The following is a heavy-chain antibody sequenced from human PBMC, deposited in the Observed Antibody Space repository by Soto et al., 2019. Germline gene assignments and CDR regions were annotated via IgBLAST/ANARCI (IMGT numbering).Heavy chain of an antibody. CDR1: GFSLSTTGMC. J-gene: IGHJ4*02. V-gene: IGHV2-70*01. Sequence: SGPTLVNPTQTLTLTCAFSGFSLSTTGMCVSWIRQPPGKALEWLALIDWADDKYYSTSLKTRLTISKDTSKNQVVLTMTNVEPVDTATYFCSRAVGGFTYGYPDYWGQGTLVTVSS. CDR3: SRAVGGFTYGYPDY. CDR2: IDWADDK. D-gene: IGHD5-18*01.